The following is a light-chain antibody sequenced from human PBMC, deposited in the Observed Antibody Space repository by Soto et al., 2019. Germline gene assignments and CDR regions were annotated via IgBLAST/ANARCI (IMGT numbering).Light chain of an antibody. CDR1: QSVSSD. V-gene: IGKV3-11*01. J-gene: IGKJ1*01. Sequence: EIVLTQSPATLSLSPGERATLSCRASQSVSSDLAWYQQKPCQAPRLLIYDASNRATGIPVRFSGSGSGTDFTLTITSLEPEDFAVYYCQQHDNWPPTFGQGTKVEIK. CDR3: QQHDNWPPT. CDR2: DAS.